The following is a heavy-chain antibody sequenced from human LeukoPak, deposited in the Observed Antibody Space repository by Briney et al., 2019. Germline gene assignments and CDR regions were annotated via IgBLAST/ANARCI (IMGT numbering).Heavy chain of an antibody. CDR3: AKDKYYGSGSFFDY. CDR2: INGSGDAT. CDR1: GFIFSHYT. J-gene: IGHJ4*02. D-gene: IGHD3-10*01. Sequence: GGSLRLSCAASGFIFSHYTMTWVRQAPGKGLEWLSSINGSGDATIYADSVMGRFTISRDNAKNSLYLQMNSLRAGDTALYYCAKDKYYGSGSFFDYWGRGTLVTVSS. V-gene: IGHV3-23*01.